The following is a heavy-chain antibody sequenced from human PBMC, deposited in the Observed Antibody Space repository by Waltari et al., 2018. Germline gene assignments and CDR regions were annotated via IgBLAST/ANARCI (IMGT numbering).Heavy chain of an antibody. J-gene: IGHJ4*02. CDR1: GGSISSGSSY. CDR2: IYYSGST. D-gene: IGHD5-18*01. Sequence: QVQLQESGPGLVKPSQTLSLTCTVSGGSISSGSSYWSWIRQPAGKGLEWIGYIYYSGSTNYNPSLKSRVTISVDTSKNQFSLKLSSVTAADTAVYYCARVDTAMAPDYWGQGTLVTVSS. CDR3: ARVDTAMAPDY. V-gene: IGHV4-61*10.